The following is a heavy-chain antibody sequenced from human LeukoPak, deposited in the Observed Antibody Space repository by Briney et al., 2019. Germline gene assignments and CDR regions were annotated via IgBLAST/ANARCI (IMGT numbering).Heavy chain of an antibody. CDR3: ARHSVRNIVVVPAAIGRTWSPPPPRIAKYNWFDP. D-gene: IGHD2-2*01. J-gene: IGHJ5*02. V-gene: IGHV4-34*01. CDR1: GGSFSGYY. CDR2: INHSGST. Sequence: SETLSLTCAVYGGSFSGYYWSWIRQPPGKGLEWIGEINHSGSTNYNPSLKRRVTISVDTSKNQFSLKLSSVTAADDAVYYCARHSVRNIVVVPAAIGRTWSPPPPRIAKYNWFDPWGQGTLVTVSS.